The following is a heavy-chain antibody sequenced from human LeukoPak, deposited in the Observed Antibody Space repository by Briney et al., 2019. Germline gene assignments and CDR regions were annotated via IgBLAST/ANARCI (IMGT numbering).Heavy chain of an antibody. CDR2: IGAGGTST. V-gene: IGHV3-NL1*01. J-gene: IGHJ2*01. D-gene: IGHD6-19*01. Sequence: GGSLRLSCAASGFTFSSYSMNWVRQAPGKGLEWVSGIGAGGTSTYYADSVKGRFTISRDNSKNTLYLQMNSLRAEDTAVYYCARAVAGSYWYFDFWGRGTLVTVSS. CDR3: ARAVAGSYWYFDF. CDR1: GFTFSSYS.